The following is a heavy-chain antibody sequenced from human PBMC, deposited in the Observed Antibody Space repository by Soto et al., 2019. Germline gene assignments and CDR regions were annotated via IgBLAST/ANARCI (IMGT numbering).Heavy chain of an antibody. D-gene: IGHD4-17*01. J-gene: IGHJ4*02. CDR3: AHGMSSDYPSGY. CDR1: GFSLSTSGVG. Sequence: QITLKESGPTLVKPTQTLTLTCTFSGFSLSTSGVGVAWIRQPPGKALEWLALIYWDDDKRYSPSLKSRLTITEDTSKNQVVLTMNNMDPVDTATYYCAHGMSSDYPSGYWGQGTLVTVSS. CDR2: IYWDDDK. V-gene: IGHV2-5*02.